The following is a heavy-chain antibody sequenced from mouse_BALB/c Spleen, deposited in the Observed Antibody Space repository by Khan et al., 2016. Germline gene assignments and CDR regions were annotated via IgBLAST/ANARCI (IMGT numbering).Heavy chain of an antibody. Sequence: QIQLVQSEPELKKPGETVKISCKASGYTFTDYSMHWVNQAPGKGLKWMGWINTETGEPTYADDFKGRLAFSLETSASTAYLQITNLTNEDTATYFYATPYYDYDLAMDYWGQGTSVTVSS. D-gene: IGHD2-4*01. CDR2: INTETGEP. V-gene: IGHV9-2-1*01. J-gene: IGHJ4*01. CDR3: ATPYYDYDLAMDY. CDR1: GYTFTDYS.